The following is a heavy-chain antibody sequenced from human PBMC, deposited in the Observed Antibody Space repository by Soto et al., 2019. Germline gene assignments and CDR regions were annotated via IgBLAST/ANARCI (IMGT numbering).Heavy chain of an antibody. CDR1: VGTFSSSA. V-gene: IGHV1-69*01. CDR2: IIPMFGTA. CDR3: ARIGDRSWFDS. Sequence: VQLVQSGAEPKKPGSSVKVSCKASVGTFSSSAISWLRQAPGQGLEWMGGIIPMFGTADNAQKFQGRVTITADESTSTAYMELSSLRSEDTATYYCARIGDRSWFDSWGQGTLVTVSS. D-gene: IGHD2-15*01. J-gene: IGHJ5*01.